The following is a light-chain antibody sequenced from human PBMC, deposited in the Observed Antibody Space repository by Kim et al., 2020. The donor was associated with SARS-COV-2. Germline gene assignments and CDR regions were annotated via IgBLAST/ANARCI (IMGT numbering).Light chain of an antibody. J-gene: IGKJ5*01. CDR2: DAS. CDR3: QQYDNLPLT. Sequence: DIQMTQSPSSLSASVGDRVTITCQASQDISNYLNWYQQKPGKAPKLLIYDASNLETGVPSRFSGSGSGTDFTFTISSLQPEDIATYYCQQYDNLPLTVGQGKRPEI. CDR1: QDISNY. V-gene: IGKV1-33*01.